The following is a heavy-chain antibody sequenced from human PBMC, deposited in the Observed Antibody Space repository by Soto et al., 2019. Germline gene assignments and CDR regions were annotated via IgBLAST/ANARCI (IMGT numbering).Heavy chain of an antibody. D-gene: IGHD2-15*01. Sequence: EVQLVESGGGLVKPGGSLRLSCAASGFTFSNAWMSWVRQAPGKGLEWVGRIKSKTDGGTTDYAAPVKGRFTISRDDSKNTLYLQMNSLKTEDTAVYYCTTVGAYCSGGSCYPHSDYWGQGTLVTVSS. CDR3: TTVGAYCSGGSCYPHSDY. CDR1: GFTFSNAW. J-gene: IGHJ4*02. V-gene: IGHV3-15*01. CDR2: IKSKTDGGTT.